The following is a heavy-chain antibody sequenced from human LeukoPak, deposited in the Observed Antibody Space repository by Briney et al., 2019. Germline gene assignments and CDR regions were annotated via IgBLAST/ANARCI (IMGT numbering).Heavy chain of an antibody. J-gene: IGHJ4*02. CDR1: GFTFGDYA. D-gene: IGHD3-22*01. CDR3: TRDLDSSGFCDY. Sequence: GGSLRLSCTASGFTFGDYAVSWVRQAPGKGLEWVGFIRSKAYGGTTEYAASVKGRFTISRDDSKSIAYLQMNSLKTEDTAVYYCTRDLDSSGFCDYWGQGTLVTVSS. V-gene: IGHV3-49*04. CDR2: IRSKAYGGTT.